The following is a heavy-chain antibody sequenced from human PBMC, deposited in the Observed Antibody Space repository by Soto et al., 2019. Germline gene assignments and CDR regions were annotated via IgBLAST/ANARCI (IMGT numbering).Heavy chain of an antibody. CDR2: ISYDGSNK. CDR1: GFTFSSYG. J-gene: IGHJ4*02. CDR3: AKDQPPLVGAALAS. Sequence: QVQLVESGGGVVQPGRSLRLSCAASGFTFSSYGMHWVRQAPGKGLEWVAVISYDGSNKYYADSVKGRFTISRDNSKNPLYLKRTTLRAEDTAVYYGAKDQPPLVGAALASGGQEPLVTVS. D-gene: IGHD1-26*01. V-gene: IGHV3-30*18.